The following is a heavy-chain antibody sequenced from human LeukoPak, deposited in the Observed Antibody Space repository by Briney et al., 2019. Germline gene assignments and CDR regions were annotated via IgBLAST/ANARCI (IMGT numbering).Heavy chain of an antibody. V-gene: IGHV3-48*03. Sequence: GGSLRLSCAASGFTFGSYEMNWVRQAPGKGLEWVSYISSSGSTIYYADSVKGRFTISRDNAKNSLYLQMNSLRAEDTAVYYCARETSGDYGDYWGQGTLVTVSS. CDR1: GFTFGSYE. J-gene: IGHJ4*02. CDR2: ISSSGSTI. D-gene: IGHD2-15*01. CDR3: ARETSGDYGDY.